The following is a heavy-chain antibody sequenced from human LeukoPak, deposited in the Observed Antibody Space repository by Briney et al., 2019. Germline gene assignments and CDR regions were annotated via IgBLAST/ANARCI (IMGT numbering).Heavy chain of an antibody. D-gene: IGHD2-15*01. CDR1: GASFSSTTYY. Sequence: SETLSLTCNVSGASFSSTTYYWAWIRQPPGKGLEWIGYIYYSGSTNYNPSLKSRVTISVDTSKNQFSLKLSSVTAADTAVYYCARSPGSGEGAFDIWGQGTMVTVSS. CDR3: ARSPGSGEGAFDI. J-gene: IGHJ3*02. CDR2: IYYSGST. V-gene: IGHV4-61*01.